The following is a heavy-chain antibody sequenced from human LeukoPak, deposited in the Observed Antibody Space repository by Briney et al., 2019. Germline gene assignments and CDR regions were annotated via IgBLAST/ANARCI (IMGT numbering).Heavy chain of an antibody. Sequence: SQTLSLTCAISGGSVSSNSAAWNWIRRSPSRGLEWLGRTYYRSKWYNDYAVSVKSRITINPDTSKDQFSLQLNSVTPEDTAVYYCARDLVPLYYYMDVWGKGTTVTVSS. CDR1: GGSVSSNSAA. CDR3: ARDLVPLYYYMDV. D-gene: IGHD2-2*01. V-gene: IGHV6-1*01. J-gene: IGHJ6*03. CDR2: TYYRSKWYN.